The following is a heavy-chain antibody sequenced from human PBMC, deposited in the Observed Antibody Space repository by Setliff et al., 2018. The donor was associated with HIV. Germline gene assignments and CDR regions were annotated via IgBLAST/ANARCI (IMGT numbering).Heavy chain of an antibody. Sequence: SVKVSCKTSGGTFSSYGISWVRQAPGQGLEWMGGIIPMFGTGCYAKKFQGRVTITTDESRSTAYMELSSLSAEDTAVFYCARVGHSSSYHYFGMDFWGQGPTVTV. CDR2: IIPMFGTG. J-gene: IGHJ6*02. CDR1: GGTFSSYG. V-gene: IGHV1-69*05. D-gene: IGHD6-13*01. CDR3: ARVGHSSSYHYFGMDF.